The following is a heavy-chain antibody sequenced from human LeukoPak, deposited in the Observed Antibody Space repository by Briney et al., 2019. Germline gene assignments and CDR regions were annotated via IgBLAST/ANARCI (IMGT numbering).Heavy chain of an antibody. Sequence: PSEXXSLTCTVSGGSISSSSYYWGWIRQPPGKGLEWIGYIYYSGSTNYNPSLKSRVTISVDKSKNQFSLKLSSVTAADTAVYYCARDRGSPYYYDSSGLFDYWGQGTLVTVSS. D-gene: IGHD3-22*01. CDR1: GGSISSSSYY. CDR2: IYYSGST. V-gene: IGHV4-61*05. CDR3: ARDRGSPYYYDSSGLFDY. J-gene: IGHJ4*02.